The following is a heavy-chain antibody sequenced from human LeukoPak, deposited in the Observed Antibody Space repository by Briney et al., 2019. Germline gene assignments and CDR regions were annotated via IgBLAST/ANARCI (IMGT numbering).Heavy chain of an antibody. V-gene: IGHV1-69*04. CDR1: GGTFSSYT. Sequence: SVKVSCKASGGTFSSYTISWVRQAPGQGLEWMGRIIPILGIANYAQKFQGRVTITADKSTSTAYMELSSLRSEDTAVYYCARDSKYYDFWSGYSYNWSDPWGQGTLVTVSS. CDR3: ARDSKYYDFWSGYSYNWSDP. CDR2: IIPILGIA. D-gene: IGHD3-3*01. J-gene: IGHJ5*02.